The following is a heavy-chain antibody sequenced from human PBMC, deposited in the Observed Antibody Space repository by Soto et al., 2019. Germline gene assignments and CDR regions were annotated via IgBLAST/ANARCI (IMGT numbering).Heavy chain of an antibody. CDR3: ARGDSTDCSNGVCSFFYNHDMDV. Sequence: ASVKVSCKASGYSFTDYHIHWVRQAPGQGLEWLGRINPKSGGTSTAQKIQGWVTMTTDTTISTASMELTRLTSDDTAIYYCARGDSTDCSNGVCSFFYNHDMDVWGQGTTVTVSS. CDR1: GYSFTDYH. J-gene: IGHJ6*02. V-gene: IGHV1-2*04. CDR2: INPKSGGT. D-gene: IGHD2-8*01.